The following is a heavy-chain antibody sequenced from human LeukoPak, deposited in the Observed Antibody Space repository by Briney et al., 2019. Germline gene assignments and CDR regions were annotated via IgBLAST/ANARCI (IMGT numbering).Heavy chain of an antibody. Sequence: GAPVKVSCKASGGTFSSYAISWVRQAPGQGLEWMGGIIPIFGTANYAQKFQGRVTITTDESTSTAYMELSSLRSEDTAVYYCAREGGYSYGEIDYWGQGTLVTVSS. V-gene: IGHV1-69*05. CDR2: IIPIFGTA. D-gene: IGHD5-18*01. CDR1: GGTFSSYA. CDR3: AREGGYSYGEIDY. J-gene: IGHJ4*02.